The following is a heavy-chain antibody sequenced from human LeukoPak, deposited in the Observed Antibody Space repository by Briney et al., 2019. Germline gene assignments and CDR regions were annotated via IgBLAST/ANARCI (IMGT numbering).Heavy chain of an antibody. Sequence: GASVKVSCKVSGYTLSELSIHWVRQPPGKGLEWVGSFNPEDGEKYSAQTFQGRLILTEDTSTDTAYMELRTLRSEDTAVFYCAASFLRFSPDFDYWGQGTLVTVSS. CDR3: AASFLRFSPDFDY. J-gene: IGHJ4*02. D-gene: IGHD2/OR15-2a*01. CDR2: FNPEDGEK. V-gene: IGHV1-24*01. CDR1: GYTLSELS.